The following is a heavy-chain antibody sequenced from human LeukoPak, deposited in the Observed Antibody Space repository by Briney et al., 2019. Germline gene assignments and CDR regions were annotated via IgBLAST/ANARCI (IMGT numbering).Heavy chain of an antibody. Sequence: QSGGSLRLSCAASGLTFSSYGMHWVRQAPGKGLEWVAVIWYDGSNKYYADSVKGRFTISRDNSKNTLYLQMNSLRAEDTAVYYCAKDLSPYYDSSGPQSSWGQGTLVTVSS. CDR3: AKDLSPYYDSSGPQSS. CDR1: GLTFSSYG. D-gene: IGHD3-22*01. J-gene: IGHJ5*02. V-gene: IGHV3-33*06. CDR2: IWYDGSNK.